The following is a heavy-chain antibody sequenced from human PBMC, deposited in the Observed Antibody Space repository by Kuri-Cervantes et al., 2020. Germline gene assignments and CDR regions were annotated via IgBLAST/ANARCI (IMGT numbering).Heavy chain of an antibody. J-gene: IGHJ4*02. CDR3: ARDAYATGTYPSLDY. CDR2: ISYDGSNK. Sequence: GESLKISCAASGFTFSSYAMHWVRQAPGKGLEWVAVISYDGSNKYYADSVKGRFTISRDNSKNTLYLQMNSLRAEDTAVYYCARDAYATGTYPSLDYWGQGTLVTVSS. V-gene: IGHV3-30-3*01. D-gene: IGHD1-26*01. CDR1: GFTFSSYA.